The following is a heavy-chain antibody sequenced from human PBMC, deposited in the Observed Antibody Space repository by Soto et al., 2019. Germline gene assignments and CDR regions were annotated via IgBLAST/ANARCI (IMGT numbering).Heavy chain of an antibody. Sequence: QMQLVESGGGVVQPGRSLRLSCVASGFTFRGYAMHWVRQTPEKGLEWVAVISYDGSDQNYQQSVKGRFNISRDNPKNTLRLQMNSLRPEDTAVYYCAKDVGDQGHFDSWGQGALVTVSS. V-gene: IGHV3-30*18. CDR2: ISYDGSDQ. J-gene: IGHJ4*02. CDR1: GFTFRGYA. D-gene: IGHD1-26*01. CDR3: AKDVGDQGHFDS.